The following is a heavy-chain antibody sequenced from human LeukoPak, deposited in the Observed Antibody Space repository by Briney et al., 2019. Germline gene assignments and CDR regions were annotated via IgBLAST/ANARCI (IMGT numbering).Heavy chain of an antibody. V-gene: IGHV5-51*01. CDR1: GYTFTSYW. CDR3: ARVYDSSGYYADY. J-gene: IGHJ4*02. CDR2: IYPGDSDT. Sequence: GESLKISCQGSGYTFTSYWIGWVRQMPGKGLEWMGIIYPGDSDTRYNTSFQGQVTISADKSISTAYLQWSSLKASDTAMYYCARVYDSSGYYADYWGQGTLVTVSS. D-gene: IGHD3-22*01.